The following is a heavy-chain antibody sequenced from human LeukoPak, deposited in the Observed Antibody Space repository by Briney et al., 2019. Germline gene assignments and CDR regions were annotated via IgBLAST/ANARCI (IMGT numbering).Heavy chain of an antibody. J-gene: IGHJ4*02. CDR1: GGSISSSCYY. CDR2: IYYSGST. D-gene: IGHD2-15*01. Sequence: SETLSLTCTVSGGSISSSCYYWGWIRQPPGKGLEWIGSIYYSGSTYYNPSLKSRVTISVDTSKNQFSLKLSSVTAADTAVYYCARDKGVVAATEIDYWGQGTLVTVSS. CDR3: ARDKGVVAATEIDY. V-gene: IGHV4-39*07.